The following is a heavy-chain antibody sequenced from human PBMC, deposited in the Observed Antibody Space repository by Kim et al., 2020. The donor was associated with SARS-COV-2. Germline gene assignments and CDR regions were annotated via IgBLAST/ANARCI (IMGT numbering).Heavy chain of an antibody. CDR3: ARGGESRGFDP. V-gene: IGHV4-34*01. CDR2: INHSGST. J-gene: IGHJ5*02. Sequence: SETLSLTCAVYGGSFSGYYWSWIRQPPGKGLEWIGEINHSGSTNYNPSLKSRVTISVDTSKNQFSLKLSSVTAADTAVYYCARGGESRGFDPWGQGTLVTVSS. CDR1: GGSFSGYY.